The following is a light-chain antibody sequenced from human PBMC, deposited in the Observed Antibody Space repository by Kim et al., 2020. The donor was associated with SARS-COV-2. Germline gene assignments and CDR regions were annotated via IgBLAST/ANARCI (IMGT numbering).Light chain of an antibody. CDR2: DAS. Sequence: EIVLTQSPATLSLSPGERATLSCRASQSVSSYLAWYQQKPGQAPRLLIYDASNRATGIPARFSGSGSGTDFTLTISSLEPEDFAVYYCQQRGNWPRTFGGWRKVYIK. J-gene: IGKJ4*01. CDR3: QQRGNWPRT. V-gene: IGKV3-11*01. CDR1: QSVSSY.